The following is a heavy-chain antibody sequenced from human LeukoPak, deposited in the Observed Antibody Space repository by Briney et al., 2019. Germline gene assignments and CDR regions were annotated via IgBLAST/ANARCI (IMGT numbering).Heavy chain of an antibody. Sequence: SETLCLTPAVHGGSLSGYYWSWIRQPPRKGLGWSGEIKHSGRTNYHPSLKSRVTISVDAYKHPLSLKLSCVTAADTAVYYCARGGSYGSGRVCFDYWGQGTLVTVSS. CDR2: IKHSGRT. CDR3: ARGGSYGSGRVCFDY. D-gene: IGHD3-10*01. J-gene: IGHJ4*02. V-gene: IGHV4-34*01. CDR1: GGSLSGYY.